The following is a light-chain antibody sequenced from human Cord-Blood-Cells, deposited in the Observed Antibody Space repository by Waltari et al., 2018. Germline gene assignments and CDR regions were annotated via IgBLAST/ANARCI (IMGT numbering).Light chain of an antibody. CDR3: SSYTSSSTWV. J-gene: IGLJ3*02. V-gene: IGLV2-14*01. CDR2: DVS. Sequence: QSALTQPASVSGSPGQSITISCTGPSSDVGGYNSVSWYQQPPGKAPKLMIYDVSNRPSGVSNRFSGSKSGNTASLTISGLQAEDEADYYCSSYTSSSTWVFGGGTKLTVL. CDR1: SSDVGGYNS.